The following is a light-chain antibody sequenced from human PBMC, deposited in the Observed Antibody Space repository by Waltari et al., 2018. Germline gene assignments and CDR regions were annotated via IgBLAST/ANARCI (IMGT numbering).Light chain of an antibody. CDR1: QSISSW. CDR3: QQYNSYSGT. V-gene: IGKV1-5*03. Sequence: DIQMTQSPSTLSASVGDRVTITCRASQSISSWLAWYQQKPGKAPKVLIYKASSLESWVPSSCSGSGSGTEFTLTISSLQPDDFATYYCQQYNSYSGTFGQGTKVEIK. CDR2: KAS. J-gene: IGKJ1*01.